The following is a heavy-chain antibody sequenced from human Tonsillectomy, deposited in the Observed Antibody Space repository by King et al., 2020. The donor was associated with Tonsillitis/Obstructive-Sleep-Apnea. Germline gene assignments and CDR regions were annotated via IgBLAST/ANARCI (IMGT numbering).Heavy chain of an antibody. CDR3: AKDIAPLGVAGTYLDY. V-gene: IGHV3-43*01. Sequence: VQLVESGGVVVQPGGSLRLSCAASGFTFDGYTMHWVRQAPGKGLEWVSLISWDGGSTYYADSVKGRCTISRDNSKNSLYLQMNRLRTEDTALYYCAKDIAPLGVAGTYLDYWGQGTLVTVSS. CDR2: ISWDGGST. J-gene: IGHJ4*02. CDR1: GFTFDGYT. D-gene: IGHD6-19*01.